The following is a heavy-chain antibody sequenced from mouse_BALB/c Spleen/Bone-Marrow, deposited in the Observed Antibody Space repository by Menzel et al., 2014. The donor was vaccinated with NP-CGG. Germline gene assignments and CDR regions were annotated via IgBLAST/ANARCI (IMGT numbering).Heavy chain of an antibody. Sequence: DVKLQESGGGLVQPGGSLKLSCAASGFDFSRYWMSWVRQAPGKGLEWIGEINPDSSTINYTPSLKDKFIISRDNAKNTLYLQMSKVRSEDTALYYCARLNYDCNLFVWGAGATVTVAS. CDR1: GFDFSRYW. D-gene: IGHD2-4*01. J-gene: IGHJ1*01. CDR2: INPDSSTI. CDR3: ARLNYDCNLFV. V-gene: IGHV4-1*02.